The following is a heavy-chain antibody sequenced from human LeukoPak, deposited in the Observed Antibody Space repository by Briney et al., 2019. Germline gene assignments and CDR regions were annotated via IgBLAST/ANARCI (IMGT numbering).Heavy chain of an antibody. Sequence: GGSVGLPCVFSGFTFWSHEMNGVRQAPGKGLEWVSYISASGTTTYYADSVKGRFTISRDNAKNSLYLQMNSLRAEDTTVYYCARNSVTYFDYWGQGTLVTVSS. D-gene: IGHD5-18*01. CDR2: ISASGTTT. CDR3: ARNSVTYFDY. CDR1: GFTFWSHE. J-gene: IGHJ4*02. V-gene: IGHV3-48*03.